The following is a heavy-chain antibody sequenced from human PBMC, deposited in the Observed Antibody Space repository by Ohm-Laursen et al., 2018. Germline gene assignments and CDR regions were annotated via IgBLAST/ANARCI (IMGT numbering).Heavy chain of an antibody. CDR2: IFWDDDK. V-gene: IGHV2-5*02. D-gene: IGHD4-23*01. J-gene: IGHJ4*02. CDR1: GISLSTSGVG. Sequence: TQTLTLTCTVSGISLSTSGVGVGWIRQPPGKALEGLALIFWDDDKRYSPSLKSRLTITKDTSKIQVVLTMTNMDPVDTATYYCAHPVVTSYSFDYWGQGTLVTVSS. CDR3: AHPVVTSYSFDY.